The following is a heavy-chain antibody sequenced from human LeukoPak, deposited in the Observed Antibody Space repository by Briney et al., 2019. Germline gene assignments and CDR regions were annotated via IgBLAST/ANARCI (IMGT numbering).Heavy chain of an antibody. CDR2: ISSSSSYI. Sequence: PGGSLRLSCAASGFTFSSYSMNWVRQAPGKGLEWVSSISSSSSYIYYADSVKGRFTISRDNAKNSLYLQMNSLRAEDTAVYYCASEVVGATTPLDYWGQGTLVTVSS. V-gene: IGHV3-21*01. J-gene: IGHJ4*02. D-gene: IGHD1-26*01. CDR3: ASEVVGATTPLDY. CDR1: GFTFSSYS.